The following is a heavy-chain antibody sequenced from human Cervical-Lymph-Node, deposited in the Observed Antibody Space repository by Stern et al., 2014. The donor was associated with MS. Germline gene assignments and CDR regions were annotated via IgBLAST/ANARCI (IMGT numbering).Heavy chain of an antibody. D-gene: IGHD6-19*01. CDR1: GFTFTGYY. Sequence: QVQLVESGPEVKTPGAPVNVSCATSGFTFTGYYLHWVRQAPGQGLEWMGWINLKSGGTNYAQKFHDRVTITRDTSTRTASRYLADLNADDTAIYYCAREQWREGFASWGQGTLVTVSS. CDR2: INLKSGGT. J-gene: IGHJ4*02. CDR3: AREQWREGFAS. V-gene: IGHV1-2*02.